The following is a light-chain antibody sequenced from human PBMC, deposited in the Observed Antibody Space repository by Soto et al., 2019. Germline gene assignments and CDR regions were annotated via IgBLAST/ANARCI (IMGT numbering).Light chain of an antibody. V-gene: IGKV3-20*01. CDR3: QQHGRSQT. J-gene: IGKJ4*01. CDR1: QSVSSTF. CDR2: GAS. Sequence: DIVLTQSPGTLSLSPGERATLSCRASQSVSSTFLAWYQQKPGQAPRLLIYGASSRATGIPDRFSGSGSGTDFTLTISRLEPEDFAVYYCQQHGRSQTFGGGTKVDIK.